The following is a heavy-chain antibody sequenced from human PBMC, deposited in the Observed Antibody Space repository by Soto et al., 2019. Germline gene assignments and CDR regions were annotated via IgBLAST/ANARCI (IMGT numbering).Heavy chain of an antibody. CDR1: GYTFTSYY. J-gene: IGHJ6*02. CDR3: SFGVVIIRPFGYYYYGMDV. D-gene: IGHD3-3*01. CDR2: INPSGGSA. Sequence: ASGKVSCKASGYTFTSYYIHWVRQAPGQGLEWMGIINPSGGSASYAQKFQGRVTMTGDASTSTAYMELSSLRSEDTAMYYCSFGVVIIRPFGYYYYGMDVWGQGTTVTVSS. V-gene: IGHV1-46*01.